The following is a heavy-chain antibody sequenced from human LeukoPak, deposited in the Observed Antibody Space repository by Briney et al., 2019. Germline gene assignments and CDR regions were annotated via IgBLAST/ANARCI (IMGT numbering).Heavy chain of an antibody. CDR3: ARGRRATFGY. D-gene: IGHD5-12*01. CDR1: GGSVSSGSYY. V-gene: IGHV4-61*01. Sequence: SEALSLTCTVSGGSVSSGSYYWSWIRQPPGKGLEWIGYIYYSGSTNYNPSLKSRVTISVDTSKNQFSLKLSSVTAADTAVYYCARGRRATFGYWGQGTLVTVSS. J-gene: IGHJ4*02. CDR2: IYYSGST.